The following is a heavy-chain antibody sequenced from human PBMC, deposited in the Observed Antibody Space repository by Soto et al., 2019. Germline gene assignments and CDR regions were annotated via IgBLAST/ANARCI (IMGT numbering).Heavy chain of an antibody. Sequence: ASVKVSCKVSGYTLTELSMHWVRQAPGKGLEWMGGFDPEDGDTIYAQKFQGRVTMTEDTSTSTAYMELSRLRSEDTAVYYCARGLRDIAAAGIPDYYYGMDVWGQGTTVPVSS. D-gene: IGHD6-13*01. CDR3: ARGLRDIAAAGIPDYYYGMDV. J-gene: IGHJ6*02. V-gene: IGHV1-24*01. CDR1: GYTLTELS. CDR2: FDPEDGDT.